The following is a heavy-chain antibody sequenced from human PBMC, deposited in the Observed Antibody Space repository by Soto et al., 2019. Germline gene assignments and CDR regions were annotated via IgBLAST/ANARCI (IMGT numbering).Heavy chain of an antibody. V-gene: IGHV1-18*01. Sequence: ASVKVSCKASGYTFTSYGTSWVLQAPGQGLEWMGWISAYNGNTNYAQKLQGRVTMTTDTSTSTAYMELSSLRSEDTAVYYCARQYYYGSGSYYPDKYYYYYYGMDVWGQGTTVTVSS. CDR3: ARQYYYGSGSYYPDKYYYYYYGMDV. CDR2: ISAYNGNT. J-gene: IGHJ6*02. CDR1: GYTFTSYG. D-gene: IGHD3-10*01.